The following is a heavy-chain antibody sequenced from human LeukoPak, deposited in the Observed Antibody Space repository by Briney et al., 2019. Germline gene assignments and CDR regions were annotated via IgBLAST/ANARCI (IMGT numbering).Heavy chain of an antibody. D-gene: IGHD2-8*02. V-gene: IGHV5-51*01. CDR1: GYTFTSYW. J-gene: IGHJ4*02. CDR3: ARRLVATGLDY. Sequence: GESLKISCKGSGYTFTSYWIGWVRQMPGKGLEWMGIIFPGDSDARYSPSFQGQVTISADKSISTAYLQWSSLKASDTAMYYCARRLVATGLDYWGQGTLVTVSS. CDR2: IFPGDSDA.